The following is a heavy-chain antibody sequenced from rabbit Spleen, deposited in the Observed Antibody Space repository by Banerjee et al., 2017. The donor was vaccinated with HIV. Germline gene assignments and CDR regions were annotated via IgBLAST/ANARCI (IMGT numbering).Heavy chain of an antibody. CDR2: IYTGSSSST. D-gene: IGHD4-2*01. V-gene: IGHV1S40*01. CDR1: GFSLINNYL. Sequence: QSLEESGGDLVKPGGSLALTCTASGFSLINNYLMYWVRQAPGKGLEWIGYIYTGSSSSTYYASWAKGRFTISKTSSTTVTLQMTSLTVADTATYFCARDYDGGGYRFNLWGPGTLVTV. CDR3: ARDYDGGGYRFNL. J-gene: IGHJ4*01.